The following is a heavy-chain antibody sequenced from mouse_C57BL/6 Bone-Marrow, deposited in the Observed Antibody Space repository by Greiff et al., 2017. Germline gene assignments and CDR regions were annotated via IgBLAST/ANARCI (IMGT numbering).Heavy chain of an antibody. Sequence: EVKLMESGPGLAKPSPTLSLTCSVTGYSITSDYWNWIRKFPGNKLEYMGYISYSGSTYYNPSLKSRISITRDTSKNQYYLQLNSVTTEDTATYYCARSLLLLPQPYFDVWGTGTTVTVAS. CDR3: ARSLLLLPQPYFDV. CDR1: GYSITSDY. D-gene: IGHD2-10*01. J-gene: IGHJ1*03. V-gene: IGHV3-8*01. CDR2: ISYSGST.